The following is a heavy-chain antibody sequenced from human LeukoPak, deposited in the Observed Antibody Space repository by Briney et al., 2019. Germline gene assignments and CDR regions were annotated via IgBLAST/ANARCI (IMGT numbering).Heavy chain of an antibody. Sequence: SETLSLTCAVSGGSISGYYWSWIRQPPGKGLEWIGYISYSGSTDYNPSLKSRVTISLDTSKNQFSLRLSSVTAADTAVYYCARETRLHSGSYSNDAFDIWGQGTMVTVSS. CDR3: ARETRLHSGSYSNDAFDI. CDR1: GGSISGYY. D-gene: IGHD1-26*01. J-gene: IGHJ3*02. CDR2: ISYSGST. V-gene: IGHV4-59*01.